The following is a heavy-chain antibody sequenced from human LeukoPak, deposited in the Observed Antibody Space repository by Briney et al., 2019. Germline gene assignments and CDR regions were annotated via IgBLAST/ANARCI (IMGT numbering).Heavy chain of an antibody. Sequence: PGGSLRLSCAASGFTFSDYYMSWIRQAPGKGLEWVSYISSRSNSIYYADSVKGRFTISRDNAKNSLYLQMNSLRAEDTAVYYCARIVGGYDWGDNWFDPWGQGTLVTVSS. V-gene: IGHV3-11*04. CDR2: ISSRSNSI. CDR1: GFTFSDYY. J-gene: IGHJ5*02. D-gene: IGHD5-12*01. CDR3: ARIVGGYDWGDNWFDP.